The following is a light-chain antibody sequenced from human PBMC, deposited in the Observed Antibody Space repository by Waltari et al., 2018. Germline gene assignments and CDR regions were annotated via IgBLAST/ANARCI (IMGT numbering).Light chain of an antibody. V-gene: IGLV2-8*01. Sequence: QSALTQPPSASGSPGQSVTISCTGISSDVGGYTYVSWYQQHPGKAPKLMIYEVTRRPEGVPDRFSGSKSGNTASLTVSGRQADDEADYYCISYAGSDNLVFGGGTKLTVL. CDR3: ISYAGSDNLV. CDR1: SSDVGGYTY. CDR2: EVT. J-gene: IGLJ2*01.